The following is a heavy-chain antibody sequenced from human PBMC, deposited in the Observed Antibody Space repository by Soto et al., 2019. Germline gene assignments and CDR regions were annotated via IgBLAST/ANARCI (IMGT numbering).Heavy chain of an antibody. J-gene: IGHJ4*02. Sequence: QVQLQESGPGLVKPSETLSLTCTVSGGSISSYYWSWIRQPAGKGLEWIGRIYTSGSTNYNPSLTSRVTMSVETSKNQFSLKLSSVTAVDTAVYYCASSKEITMVRGVIGYWGQGTLVTVSS. D-gene: IGHD3-10*01. V-gene: IGHV4-4*07. CDR3: ASSKEITMVRGVIGY. CDR2: IYTSGST. CDR1: GGSISSYY.